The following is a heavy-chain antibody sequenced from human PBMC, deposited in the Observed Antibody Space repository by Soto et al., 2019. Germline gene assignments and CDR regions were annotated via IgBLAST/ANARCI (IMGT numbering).Heavy chain of an antibody. CDR2: IKYDGRTT. CDR3: ARAVLRYFDYDYYGMDV. V-gene: IGHV3-30*14. D-gene: IGHD3-9*01. Sequence: GGSLRLSCAASGFTFSRYAMSWVRQAPGKGLEWVGAIKYDGRTTHSADSVKGRFTISRDSSESTVYLQMNSLRAGDTAVYYCARAVLRYFDYDYYGMDVWGEGPSVTVCS. CDR1: GFTFSRYA. J-gene: IGHJ6*04.